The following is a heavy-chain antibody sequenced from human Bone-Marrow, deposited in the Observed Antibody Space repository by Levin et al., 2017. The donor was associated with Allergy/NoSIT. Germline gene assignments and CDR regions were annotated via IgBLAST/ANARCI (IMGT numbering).Heavy chain of an antibody. CDR1: GFTFSSYT. D-gene: IGHD3-3*01. J-gene: IGHJ3*02. V-gene: IGHV3-21*06. Sequence: GGSLRLSCAASGFTFSSYTINWVRQAPGRGLEWVSSISSRASEIFYADSLKGRFTISRDNAKNSVYLQMNSLRAEDTAVYYCTRDSSYDFHSAYYTSDAFDIWGQGTLVTVSS. CDR2: ISSRASEI. CDR3: TRDSSYDFHSAYYTSDAFDI.